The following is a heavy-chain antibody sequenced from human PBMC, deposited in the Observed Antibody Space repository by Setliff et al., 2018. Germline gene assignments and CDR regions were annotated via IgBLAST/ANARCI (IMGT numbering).Heavy chain of an antibody. Sequence: PSETLSLTCTVSGGSITSGSNYWSWIRQPAGKGLEWIGQIYTRGSTNENPSLKSRVTISVDTSKNQVFLRLTSVTAADMAVYYCARATGFGELFLWGQGTLVTVSS. CDR1: GGSITSGSNY. J-gene: IGHJ4*02. CDR3: ARATGFGELFL. CDR2: IYTRGST. D-gene: IGHD4-17*01. V-gene: IGHV4-61*09.